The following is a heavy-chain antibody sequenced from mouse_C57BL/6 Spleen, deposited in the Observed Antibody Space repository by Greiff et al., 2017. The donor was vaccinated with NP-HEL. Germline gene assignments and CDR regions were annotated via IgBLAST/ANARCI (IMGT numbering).Heavy chain of an antibody. CDR1: GYTFTSYW. V-gene: IGHV1-53*01. D-gene: IGHD1-1*02. CDR3: ARMVGREDYAMDY. CDR2: INPSNGGT. Sequence: VQLQQPGTELVKPGASVKLSCKASGYTFTSYWMHWVKQRPGQGLEWIGNINPSNGGTNYNEKFKSKATLTVDKSSSTAYMQLSSLTSEDSAVYYCARMVGREDYAMDYWGQGTSVTVSS. J-gene: IGHJ4*01.